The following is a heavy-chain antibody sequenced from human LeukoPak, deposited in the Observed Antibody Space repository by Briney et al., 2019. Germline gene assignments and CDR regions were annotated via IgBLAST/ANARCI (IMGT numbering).Heavy chain of an antibody. Sequence: ASVKVSCKASGYTFTSYGISWWRRAPGQGLEGRGWISAYNGNTNYAQKLQGRVTMTTDTSTSTAYMELRSLRSDDTAVYYCVRFERWTGTVYLDYWGQGTLVTVSS. CDR1: GYTFTSYG. V-gene: IGHV1-18*01. J-gene: IGHJ4*02. D-gene: IGHD3/OR15-3a*01. CDR2: ISAYNGNT. CDR3: VRFERWTGTVYLDY.